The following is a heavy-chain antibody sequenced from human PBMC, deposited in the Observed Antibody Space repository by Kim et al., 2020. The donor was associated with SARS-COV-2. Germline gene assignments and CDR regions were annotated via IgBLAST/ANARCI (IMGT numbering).Heavy chain of an antibody. J-gene: IGHJ4*02. CDR1: GFTFSSYA. CDR3: ARATNDYGDYSEDFDY. D-gene: IGHD4-17*01. CDR2: ISYDGSNK. Sequence: GGSLRLSCAASGFTFSSYAMHWVRQAPGKGLEWVAVISYDGSNKYYVDSVKGRFTISRDNSKNTLYLQMNSLRAEDTAVYYCARATNDYGDYSEDFDYWGQGTLVTVSS. V-gene: IGHV3-30*04.